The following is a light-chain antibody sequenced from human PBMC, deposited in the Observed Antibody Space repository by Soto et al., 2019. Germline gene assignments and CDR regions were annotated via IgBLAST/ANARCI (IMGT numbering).Light chain of an antibody. V-gene: IGLV2-14*01. CDR2: QVT. J-gene: IGLJ1*01. CDR1: SSDVGTRNF. Sequence: QSVLTQPDSVSGSPGQSITISCTGTSSDVGTRNFVSWYQQHPGKAPKLMIYQVTNRPSGVSNRFSGSKSGNTASLTISGLQAEDEADYYCSSYTDSTNYVFGTGTKVTVL. CDR3: SSYTDSTNYV.